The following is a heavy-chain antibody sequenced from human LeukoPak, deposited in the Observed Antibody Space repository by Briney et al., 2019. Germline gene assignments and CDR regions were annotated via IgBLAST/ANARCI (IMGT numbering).Heavy chain of an antibody. CDR1: GFTFDDYG. D-gene: IGHD3-10*01. Sequence: PGGSLRLSCAASGFTFDDYGLSWVRQAPGKGLEWVSGINWNGGSTGYADSVKGRFTISRDNAKNSLYLQMNSLRAEDTAVYYCARDLVRYYYGSGSPGWGQGTLVTVSS. J-gene: IGHJ4*02. CDR2: INWNGGST. CDR3: ARDLVRYYYGSGSPG. V-gene: IGHV3-20*04.